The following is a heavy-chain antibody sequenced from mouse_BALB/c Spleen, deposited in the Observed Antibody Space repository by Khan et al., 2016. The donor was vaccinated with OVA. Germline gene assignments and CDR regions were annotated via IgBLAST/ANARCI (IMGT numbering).Heavy chain of an antibody. Sequence: EVQLVESGPGLVKPSQSLSLTCTVTGYSITSGYGWNWIRQFPGNKLEWMGYISYSGSTNYNPYLKSRISITRDTSKNQFFLQLNSVTTEDTATYYWARTARIKYWGQGTTLTVSS. CDR1: GYSITSGYG. D-gene: IGHD1-2*01. J-gene: IGHJ2*01. V-gene: IGHV3-2*02. CDR2: ISYSGST. CDR3: ARTARIKY.